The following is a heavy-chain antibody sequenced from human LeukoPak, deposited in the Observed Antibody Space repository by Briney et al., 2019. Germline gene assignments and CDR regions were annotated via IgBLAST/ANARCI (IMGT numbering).Heavy chain of an antibody. J-gene: IGHJ4*02. D-gene: IGHD3-16*01. Sequence: GGSLRLFCAASGFTFSSYSMNWVRQAPGKGLEWVSSISSSSSYIYYADSVKGRFTISRDNAKNSLYLQMNSLRAEDTAVYYCARDRQTSMITFGGVPALGYWGQGTLVTVSS. CDR2: ISSSSSYI. V-gene: IGHV3-21*01. CDR3: ARDRQTSMITFGGVPALGY. CDR1: GFTFSSYS.